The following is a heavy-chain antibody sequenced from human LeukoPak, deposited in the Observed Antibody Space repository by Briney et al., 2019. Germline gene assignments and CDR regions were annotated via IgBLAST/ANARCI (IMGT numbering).Heavy chain of an antibody. V-gene: IGHV1-69*13. D-gene: IGHD6-19*01. J-gene: IGHJ4*02. Sequence: SVKVSCKASGYTFTSYDINWVRQAPGQGLEWMGGIIPIFGTANYAQKFQGRVTITADESTSTAYMELSSLRSEDTAVYYCARDSLSYSGWYYFDYWGQGTLVTVSS. CDR1: GYTFTSYD. CDR3: ARDSLSYSGWYYFDY. CDR2: IIPIFGTA.